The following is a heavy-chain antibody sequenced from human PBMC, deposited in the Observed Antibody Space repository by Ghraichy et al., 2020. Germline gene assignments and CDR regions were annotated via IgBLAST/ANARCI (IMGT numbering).Heavy chain of an antibody. CDR3: ARGGYSYGYRGSGAFDI. J-gene: IGHJ3*02. CDR1: GGSISSGGYS. Sequence: SETLSLTCAVSGGSISSGGYSWSWIRQPPGKGLEWIGYIYYSGSTYYNPSLKSRVTISVDTSKNQFSLKLSSVTAADTAVYYCARGGYSYGYRGSGAFDIWGQGTMVTGSS. V-gene: IGHV4-30-4*07. CDR2: IYYSGST. D-gene: IGHD5-18*01.